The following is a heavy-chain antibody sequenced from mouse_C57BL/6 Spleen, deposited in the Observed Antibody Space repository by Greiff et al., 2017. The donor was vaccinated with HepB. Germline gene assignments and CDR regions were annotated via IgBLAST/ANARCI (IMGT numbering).Heavy chain of an antibody. D-gene: IGHD3-3*01. CDR3: ARERDGAMDY. CDR1: GYTFTNYW. Sequence: VQLQQSGAELVRPGPSVKMSCKASGYTFTNYWIGWAKQRPGHGLEWIGDIYPGGGYTNYNEKFKGKATLTADKSSSTAYMQFSSLTSEDSAIYYCARERDGAMDYWGQGTSVTVSS. V-gene: IGHV1-63*01. CDR2: IYPGGGYT. J-gene: IGHJ4*01.